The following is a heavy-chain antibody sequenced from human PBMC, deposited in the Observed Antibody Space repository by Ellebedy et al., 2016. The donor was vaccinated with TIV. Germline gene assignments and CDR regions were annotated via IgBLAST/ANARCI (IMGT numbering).Heavy chain of an antibody. CDR3: AGGYSSGWTDY. J-gene: IGHJ4*02. V-gene: IGHV4-4*07. Sequence: MPSETLSLTCTVFGGSISSYYWNWIRQPAGKGLEWIGRIYTSGNTNYNPSLKNRVTMSVDTSKNQFSLKLSSVTAADTAVYYCAGGYSSGWTDYWGQGTLVTVSS. D-gene: IGHD6-19*01. CDR2: IYTSGNT. CDR1: GGSISSYY.